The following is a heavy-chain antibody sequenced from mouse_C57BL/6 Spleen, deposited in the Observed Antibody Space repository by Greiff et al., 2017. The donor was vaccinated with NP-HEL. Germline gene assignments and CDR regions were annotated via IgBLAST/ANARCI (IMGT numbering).Heavy chain of an antibody. CDR2: IDPSDSYT. V-gene: IGHV1-50*01. D-gene: IGHD3-2*02. Sequence: QVQLQQPGAELVKPGASVKLSCKASGYTFTSYWMQWVKQRPGQGLEWIGEIDPSDSYTNYNQKFKGKATLTVDTSSSTAYMQLSSLTSEDSAVYYCARSHSSGTSAYWGQGTLVTVSA. J-gene: IGHJ3*01. CDR3: ARSHSSGTSAY. CDR1: GYTFTSYW.